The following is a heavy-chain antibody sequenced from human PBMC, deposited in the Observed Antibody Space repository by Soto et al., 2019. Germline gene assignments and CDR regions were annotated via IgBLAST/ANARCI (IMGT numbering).Heavy chain of an antibody. CDR1: GGSISSGGYS. CDR3: ASAHEDTATDWFDP. CDR2: IYHSGST. J-gene: IGHJ5*02. D-gene: IGHD5-18*01. Sequence: QLQLQESGSGLVKPSQTLSLTCAVSGGSISSGGYSWSWIRQPPGKGLEWIGYIYHSGSTYYNPSLKSRVTISVDRSKNQVSLKLSSVTAADTAVYYCASAHEDTATDWFDPWGQGTLVTVSS. V-gene: IGHV4-30-2*01.